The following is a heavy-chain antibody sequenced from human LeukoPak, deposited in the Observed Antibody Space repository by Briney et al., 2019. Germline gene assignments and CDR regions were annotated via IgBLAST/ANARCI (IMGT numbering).Heavy chain of an antibody. CDR1: GFTFSDYY. Sequence: PGGSLRLSCAASGFTFSDYYMSWVRQAPGKGLEWVSAISGSGSTYYADSVKGRFTISRDNSKNTLYLQMNSLRAEDTAVYYCAKGPYYGSGSSYYYYGLDVWGQGTTVTVSS. V-gene: IGHV3-23*01. CDR3: AKGPYYGSGSSYYYYGLDV. CDR2: ISGSGST. D-gene: IGHD3-10*01. J-gene: IGHJ6*02.